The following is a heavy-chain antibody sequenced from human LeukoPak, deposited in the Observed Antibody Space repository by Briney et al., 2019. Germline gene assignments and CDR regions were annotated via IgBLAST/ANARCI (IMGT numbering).Heavy chain of an antibody. D-gene: IGHD3-22*01. CDR3: ARSSGPYYFDY. J-gene: IGHJ4*02. CDR1: GGSFSGYY. Sequence: PSETLSLTCAVYGGSFSGYYWSWIRQPPGKGLEWIGYIYYSGSTNYNPSLKSRVTISVDTSKNQFSLKLSSVTAADTAVYYCARSSGPYYFDYWGQGTLVTVSS. CDR2: IYYSGST. V-gene: IGHV4-59*01.